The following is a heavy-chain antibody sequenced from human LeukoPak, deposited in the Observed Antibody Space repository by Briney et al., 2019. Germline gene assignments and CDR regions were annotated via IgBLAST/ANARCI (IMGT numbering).Heavy chain of an antibody. J-gene: IGHJ6*03. Sequence: SETLSLTCTVSGGSISDYYRNWIRQPPGKGLEWIGYIYYSGSTTYNPSPKSRVTMSVDTAKNQFSLKLRSVTAADTAVYYCARGDFCSKSNCYLRPMDVWGKGTTVTVSS. D-gene: IGHD3-3*01. V-gene: IGHV4-59*01. CDR3: ARGDFCSKSNCYLRPMDV. CDR2: IYYSGST. CDR1: GGSISDYY.